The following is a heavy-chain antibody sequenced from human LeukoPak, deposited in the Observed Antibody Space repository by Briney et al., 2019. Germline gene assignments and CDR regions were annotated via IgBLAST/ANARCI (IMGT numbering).Heavy chain of an antibody. Sequence: PSETLSLTCTVSGGSISSSSYYWGWIRQPPGKGLEWIGSIYYSGSTYYNPSLKSRVTISVDTSKNQFSLKLSSVTAADTAVYYCARDPYGGPPLDYWGQGTLVTVSS. J-gene: IGHJ4*02. CDR3: ARDPYGGPPLDY. D-gene: IGHD3-16*01. V-gene: IGHV4-39*07. CDR1: GGSISSSSYY. CDR2: IYYSGST.